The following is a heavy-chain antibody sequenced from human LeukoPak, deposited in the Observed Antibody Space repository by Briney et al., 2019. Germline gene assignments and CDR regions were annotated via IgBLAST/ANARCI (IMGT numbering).Heavy chain of an antibody. V-gene: IGHV4-59*01. CDR2: IYYSGST. J-gene: IGHJ6*03. CDR1: GGSISSYY. CDR3: ARGRGGYYYDMAV. Sequence: PSETLSLTCIVSGGSISSYYWSWIRQPPGKGLEWIGYIYYSGSTNYNPSLKSRVTISVDTSKNQFSLKLSSVTAADSAVYYCARGRGGYYYDMAVWGKGTTVTVSS.